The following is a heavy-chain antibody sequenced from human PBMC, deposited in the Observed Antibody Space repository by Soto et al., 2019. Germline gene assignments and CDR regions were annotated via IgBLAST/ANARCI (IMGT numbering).Heavy chain of an antibody. CDR3: ARGGDYYDSSGYYYGYNWFDP. J-gene: IGHJ5*02. CDR2: INAGNGNT. CDR1: GYTFTSYA. Sequence: QVQLVQSGAEVKKPGASVKVSCKASGYTFTSYAMHWVRQAPGQRLEWMGWINAGNGNTKYSQKFQGRGTITRDTSASTAYMELSSLRSEDTAVYYCARGGDYYDSSGYYYGYNWFDPWGQGTLVTVSS. V-gene: IGHV1-3*01. D-gene: IGHD3-22*01.